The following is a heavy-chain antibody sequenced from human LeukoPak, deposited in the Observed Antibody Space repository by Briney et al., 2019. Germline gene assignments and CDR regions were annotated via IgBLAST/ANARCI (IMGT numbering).Heavy chain of an antibody. CDR1: GFIFSTYS. D-gene: IGHD4-23*01. CDR2: ISSSTSYI. CDR3: ARDYGGNSEPLDY. V-gene: IGHV3-21*01. J-gene: IGHJ4*02. Sequence: GGSLRLSCAASGFIFSTYSMNWVRQAPGKGLEWVSSISSSTSYIYYADSVKGRFTISRDNAKNSLYLQMNSLRAEDTAVYYCARDYGGNSEPLDYWGQGTLVTVSS.